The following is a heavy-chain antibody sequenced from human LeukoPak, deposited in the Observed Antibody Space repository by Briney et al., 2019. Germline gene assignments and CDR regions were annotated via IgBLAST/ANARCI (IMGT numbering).Heavy chain of an antibody. D-gene: IGHD6-6*01. J-gene: IGHJ4*02. V-gene: IGHV1-2*02. CDR1: GYTFTGYY. CDR2: INPNSGGT. Sequence: GASVKVSCKASGYTFTGYYMHWVRQAPGQGLEGMGWINPNSGGTNYAQKFQGRVTMTRDTSISTAYMELSRLRSDDTAVYYCARDLVPHQRVEDYWGQGTLVTVSS. CDR3: ARDLVPHQRVEDY.